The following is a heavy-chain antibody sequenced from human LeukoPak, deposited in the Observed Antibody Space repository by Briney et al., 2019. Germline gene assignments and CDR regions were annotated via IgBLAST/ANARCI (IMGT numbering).Heavy chain of an antibody. Sequence: PGRSLRLSCAASGFTFDDYAMHWVRQAPGKGLEWVSGISWNSGSIGYADSVKGRFTISRDNAKNSLYLQVNSLRAEDMALYYCARRMAAFDIWGQGTMVTVSS. CDR3: ARRMAAFDI. D-gene: IGHD5-24*01. CDR2: ISWNSGSI. V-gene: IGHV3-9*03. CDR1: GFTFDDYA. J-gene: IGHJ3*02.